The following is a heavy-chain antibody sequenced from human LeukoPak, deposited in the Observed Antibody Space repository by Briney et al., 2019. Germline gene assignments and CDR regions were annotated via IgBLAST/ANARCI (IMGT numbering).Heavy chain of an antibody. Sequence: RGSLRLSCAASEFTFSTYAMHWVRQAPGKGLEWVAVISYDGSNKYYADSVKGRFTISRDNSKNTLYLQMNSLRVEDMAVYYCARAYSTRAAMAPFDFWGQETLVTVSS. V-gene: IGHV3-30-3*01. D-gene: IGHD5-18*01. CDR1: EFTFSTYA. J-gene: IGHJ4*02. CDR3: ARAYSTRAAMAPFDF. CDR2: ISYDGSNK.